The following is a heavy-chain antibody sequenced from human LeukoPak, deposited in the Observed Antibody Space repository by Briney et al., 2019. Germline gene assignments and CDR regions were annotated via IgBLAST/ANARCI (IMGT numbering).Heavy chain of an antibody. D-gene: IGHD3-10*01. CDR1: GFTSGNAG. CDR2: IKSKTDGGTT. V-gene: IGHV3-15*01. J-gene: IGHJ4*02. Sequence: GGPLRLSCAASGFTSGNAGMSGVGQAPGKGLDWVGRIKSKTDGGTTDHAAPVKGRFTISRDDSKNTLYLQMNSLKTEDTAVYYCTTGYEGSDYWGQGTLVTVSS. CDR3: TTGYEGSDY.